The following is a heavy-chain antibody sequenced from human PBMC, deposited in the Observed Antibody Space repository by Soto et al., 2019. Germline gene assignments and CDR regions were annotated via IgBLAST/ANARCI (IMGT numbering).Heavy chain of an antibody. Sequence: PGGSLRLSCAASGFTFSSYSMNWVRQAPGKGLEWVSSISSSSSYIYYADSVKGRFTISRDNAKNSLYLQMNSLRAEDTAVYYCARDLGWNGSLPLDYWGQGTLVTVSS. D-gene: IGHD1-1*01. CDR1: GFTFSSYS. CDR3: ARDLGWNGSLPLDY. CDR2: ISSSSSYI. V-gene: IGHV3-21*01. J-gene: IGHJ4*02.